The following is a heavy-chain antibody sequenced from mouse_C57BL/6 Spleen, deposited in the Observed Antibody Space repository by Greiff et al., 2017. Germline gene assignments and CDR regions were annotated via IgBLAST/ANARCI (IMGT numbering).Heavy chain of an antibody. CDR3: ARTDSSGLFAY. Sequence: QVPLQVSGPGILQSSQTLSLTCSFSGFSLSTSGMGVSWLRQPSGKGLEWLAHTYWDDDKHYNPSLESRPPTAKDTSRNQVFLKISSVDTEDTAKYYCARTDSSGLFAYWGQGTLVTVSA. CDR1: GFSLSTSGMG. J-gene: IGHJ3*01. V-gene: IGHV8-12*01. D-gene: IGHD3-1*01. CDR2: TYWDDDK.